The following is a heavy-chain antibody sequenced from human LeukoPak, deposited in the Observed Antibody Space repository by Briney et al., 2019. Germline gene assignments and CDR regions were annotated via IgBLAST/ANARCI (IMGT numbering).Heavy chain of an antibody. J-gene: IGHJ6*02. CDR3: ATSMVVAAGPYYYYGMDV. V-gene: IGHV3-21*01. D-gene: IGHD2-15*01. Sequence: GGSLRLSCAASGFTFSSYWMSWVRQAPGKGLEWVSSISSSSSYIYYADSVKGRFTISRDNAKNSLYLQMNSLRAEDTAVYYCATSMVVAAGPYYYYGMDVWGQGTTVTVSS. CDR2: ISSSSSYI. CDR1: GFTFSSYW.